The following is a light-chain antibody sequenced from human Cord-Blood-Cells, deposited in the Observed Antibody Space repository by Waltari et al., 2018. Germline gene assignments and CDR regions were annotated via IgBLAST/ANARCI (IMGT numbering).Light chain of an antibody. CDR3: MQALQTPPWT. Sequence: DIVMTQSPLSLPVTPGEPASITSRSSKRPLHSNGYNYLDWYLQKPGQSPQLLIYLGSNRASGVPDRFSGSGSGTDFTLKISRVEAEDVGVYYCMQALQTPPWTFGQGTKVEIK. CDR2: LGS. CDR1: KRPLHSNGYNY. V-gene: IGKV2-28*01. J-gene: IGKJ1*01.